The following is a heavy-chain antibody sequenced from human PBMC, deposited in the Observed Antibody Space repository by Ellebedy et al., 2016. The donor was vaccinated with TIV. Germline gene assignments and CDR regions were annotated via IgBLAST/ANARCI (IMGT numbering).Heavy chain of an antibody. V-gene: IGHV3-30*03. CDR3: TSPSYCSGDTCTSLFDY. CDR1: RIAFDLYG. D-gene: IGHD2-15*01. CDR2: ISYDGSNK. J-gene: IGHJ4*02. Sequence: GESLKISXVASRIAFDLYGMHWVRQAPGKGLEWVAVISYDGSNKYYADSVKGRFTISRDNSKNTMYLQMNSLRVEDTAVYYCTSPSYCSGDTCTSLFDYWGQGTLVTVSS.